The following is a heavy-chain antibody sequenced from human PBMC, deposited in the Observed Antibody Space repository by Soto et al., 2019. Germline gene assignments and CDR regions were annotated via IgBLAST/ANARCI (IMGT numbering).Heavy chain of an antibody. V-gene: IGHV5-51*01. CDR3: ARLGRCSSTSCFYYYYGMDV. CDR2: IYPGDSDT. Sequence: GESLKISCKGSGYSFTSYWIGWVRQMPGKGLEWMGIIYPGDSDTRYSPSFQGQVTISADKSISTAYLQWSSLKASDTAMYYCARLGRCSSTSCFYYYYGMDVWGQGTTVTVYS. CDR1: GYSFTSYW. D-gene: IGHD2-2*01. J-gene: IGHJ6*02.